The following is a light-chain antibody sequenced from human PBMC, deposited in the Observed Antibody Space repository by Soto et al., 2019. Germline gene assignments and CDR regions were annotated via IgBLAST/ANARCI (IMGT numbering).Light chain of an antibody. CDR1: QSLLHSNGYNY. CDR2: LCS. V-gene: IGKV2-28*01. Sequence: DIVMTQSPLSLPVTPGEPASISCRSSQSLLHSNGYNYLDWYLQKPGQSPQLLIYLCSNRASGVPDRFSGSGSGTDFTLNISRVEAEDVGVYYCMQALQAPPWTFGQGTKVEIK. J-gene: IGKJ1*01. CDR3: MQALQAPPWT.